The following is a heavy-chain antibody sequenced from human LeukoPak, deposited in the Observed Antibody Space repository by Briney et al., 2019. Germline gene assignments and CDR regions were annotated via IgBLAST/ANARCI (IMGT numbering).Heavy chain of an antibody. CDR3: ARVRRMDGLYYYDSSGRYYFDY. CDR2: IYYSGST. J-gene: IGHJ4*02. Sequence: PSETLSLTCTVSGGSISSGGYYWNWIRQPPGKGLEWIGYIYYSGSTNYSPSLKSRVTISLDTSKNQFSLKLSSVTAADTAVYYCARVRRMDGLYYYDSSGRYYFDYWGQGTLVTVSS. D-gene: IGHD3-22*01. V-gene: IGHV4-61*08. CDR1: GGSISSGGYY.